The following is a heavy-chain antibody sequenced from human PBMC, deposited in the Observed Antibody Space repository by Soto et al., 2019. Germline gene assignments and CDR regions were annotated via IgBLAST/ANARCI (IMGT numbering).Heavy chain of an antibody. CDR3: ARVRGYCSGGSCYPPYYYYYGMDV. J-gene: IGHJ6*02. CDR2: INTSGGST. V-gene: IGHV1-46*01. D-gene: IGHD2-15*01. Sequence: ASVKVSCKASGYTFTSYYMHWVRQAPGQGLEWMGIINTSGGSTSYAQKFQGRVTMTRDTSTSTVYMELSSLRSEDTAVYYCARVRGYCSGGSCYPPYYYYYGMDVWGQGTMVTVSS. CDR1: GYTFTSYY.